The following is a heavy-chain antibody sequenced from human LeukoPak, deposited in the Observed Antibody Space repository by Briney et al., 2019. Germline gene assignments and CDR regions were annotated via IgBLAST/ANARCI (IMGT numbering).Heavy chain of an antibody. V-gene: IGHV4-59*01. D-gene: IGHD5-24*01. J-gene: IGHJ4*02. CDR2: IYYSGST. CDR3: ARGDRDGYNSLFDS. CDR1: GGSISTYY. Sequence: PSETLSLTCTVSGGSISTYYWNWIRQPPGKGLEWIGYIYYSGSTNYNPSLKSRVTISVDTSKNQFSLKLSSVTAADTAVYYCARGDRDGYNSLFDSWGQGTLVTVSS.